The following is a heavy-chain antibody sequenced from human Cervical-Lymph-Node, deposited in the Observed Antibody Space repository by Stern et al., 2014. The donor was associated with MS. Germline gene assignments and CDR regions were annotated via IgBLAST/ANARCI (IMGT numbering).Heavy chain of an antibody. CDR1: GGPISSSGYY. Sequence: VQLVESGPGLVKPSQTLSLTCTVSGGPISSSGYYWSWIRQPADKGLEWIGRIHDSGSTYYNPSLKSRVTKSMETAQNQFFLKLPAVTAADTAVYYCATTRWDLFTWNWFDPWGQGTLVTVSS. V-gene: IGHV4-61*02. CDR2: IHDSGST. J-gene: IGHJ5*02. D-gene: IGHD1-26*01. CDR3: ATTRWDLFTWNWFDP.